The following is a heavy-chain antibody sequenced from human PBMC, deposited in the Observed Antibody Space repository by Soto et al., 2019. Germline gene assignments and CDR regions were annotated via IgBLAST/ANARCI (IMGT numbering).Heavy chain of an antibody. CDR1: GFTFSSYA. J-gene: IGHJ4*02. D-gene: IGHD3-9*01. CDR2: ISGSGGST. Sequence: LRLSCAASGFTFSSYAMSWVRQAPGKGLEWVSAISGSGGSTYYADSVKGRFTISRDNSKNTLYLQMNSLRAEDTAVYYCAKATSYDILTGYSYFDYWGQGTLVTVSS. V-gene: IGHV3-23*01. CDR3: AKATSYDILTGYSYFDY.